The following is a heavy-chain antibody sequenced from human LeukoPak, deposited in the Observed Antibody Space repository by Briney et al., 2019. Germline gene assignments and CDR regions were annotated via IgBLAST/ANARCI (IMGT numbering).Heavy chain of an antibody. CDR1: GFTFSSYG. D-gene: IGHD2-2*01. CDR3: ARGTAGCSSTSCYYYYGMDV. CDR2: IWYDGSNK. J-gene: IGHJ6*02. Sequence: GGSLRLSCAASGFTFSSYGMHWVRQAPGKGLEWVAVIWYDGSNKYYADSVKGRFTISRDNSKNTLYQQMNSLRAEDTAVYYCARGTAGCSSTSCYYYYGMDVWGQGTTVTVSS. V-gene: IGHV3-33*01.